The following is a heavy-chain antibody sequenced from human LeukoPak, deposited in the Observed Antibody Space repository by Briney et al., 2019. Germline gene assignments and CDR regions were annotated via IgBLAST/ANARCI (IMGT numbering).Heavy chain of an antibody. CDR2: INGGGDKT. J-gene: IGHJ4*02. D-gene: IGHD1-26*01. V-gene: IGHV3-23*01. CDR1: GFSFTSYA. CDR3: AKSRGSTLFDS. Sequence: GSLRLSCAASGFSFTSYAMSWVRHAPGKGLEWVSGINGGGDKTYYRDSVKGRITISRDNSKNTLYLQMNSLRAEDTAIYYCAKSRGSTLFDSWGQGTLVTVSS.